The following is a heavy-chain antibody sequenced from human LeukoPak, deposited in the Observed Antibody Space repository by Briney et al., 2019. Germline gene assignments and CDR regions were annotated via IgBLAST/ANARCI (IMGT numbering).Heavy chain of an antibody. CDR2: TNPNSGNT. Sequence: GPSVTVSCTASGDTFTIYDINWVRQAPGQGGEWVWWTNPNSGNTGYAQKFHGRATKTRITFISTAYMELSSLRSDDTAVYYCARGAYYDSSGYLYGGMDVWGQGTTVTVSS. CDR1: GDTFTIYD. CDR3: ARGAYYDSSGYLYGGMDV. J-gene: IGHJ6*02. V-gene: IGHV1-8*01. D-gene: IGHD3-22*01.